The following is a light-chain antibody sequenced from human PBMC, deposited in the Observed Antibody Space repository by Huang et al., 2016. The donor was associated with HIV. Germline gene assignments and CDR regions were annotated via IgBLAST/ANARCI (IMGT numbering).Light chain of an antibody. Sequence: DIQMNQSPSSLSASIGDRVTITSRASQGIRKLLAWIQQKPGKAPRSLIYGASSLQSGVPSNFSGSGSGTEFTLTINSLQPEDFATYYCQQYKSCPFTFGLGTRLEIK. V-gene: IGKV1-16*02. J-gene: IGKJ5*01. CDR1: QGIRKL. CDR2: GAS. CDR3: QQYKSCPFT.